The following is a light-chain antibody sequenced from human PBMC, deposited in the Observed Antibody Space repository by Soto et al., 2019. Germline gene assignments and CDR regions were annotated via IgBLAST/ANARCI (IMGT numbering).Light chain of an antibody. CDR1: QSVSSN. CDR2: GAS. J-gene: IGKJ1*01. V-gene: IGKV3-15*01. Sequence: EIVMTQSPATLSVSPGERATLSCRASQSVSSNLAWYQQKPGQAPRLLIYGASTRATGFPARFSGSGSGTEFTLTISSLQSEEFAVYYCQQYNYWPWTFGPGTKVEIK. CDR3: QQYNYWPWT.